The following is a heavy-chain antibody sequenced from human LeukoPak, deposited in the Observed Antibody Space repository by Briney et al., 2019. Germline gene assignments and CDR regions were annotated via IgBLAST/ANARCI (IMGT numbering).Heavy chain of an antibody. Sequence: GGSLRLSCAASGFTFSTFAMIWVRQPPGKGLEWVSSIFPSGGEIHYADSVRGRFTISRDNSKSTLSLQMNSLRAEDTAVYYCARGRHYYDSSDYYYEGDAFDIWGQGTMVTVSS. J-gene: IGHJ3*02. V-gene: IGHV3-23*01. CDR3: ARGRHYYDSSDYYYEGDAFDI. D-gene: IGHD3-22*01. CDR1: GFTFSTFA. CDR2: IFPSGGEI.